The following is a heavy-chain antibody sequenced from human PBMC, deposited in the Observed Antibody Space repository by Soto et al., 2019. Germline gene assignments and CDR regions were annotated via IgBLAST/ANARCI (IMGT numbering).Heavy chain of an antibody. V-gene: IGHV3-23*01. CDR2: FRTSGDGGTT. Sequence: GGSLRLSCAASGFTFSSYSMSWVRQAPGKGLEWVSGFRTSGDGGTTYYADSVKGRFTISRDNSKNMLFLQMNSLRAEDTAIYYCARDCSSTSCYPFDYWGQGTLVTVSS. CDR1: GFTFSSYS. J-gene: IGHJ4*02. CDR3: ARDCSSTSCYPFDY. D-gene: IGHD2-2*01.